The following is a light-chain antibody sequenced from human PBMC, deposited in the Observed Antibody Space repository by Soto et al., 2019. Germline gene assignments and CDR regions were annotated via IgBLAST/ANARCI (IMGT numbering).Light chain of an antibody. V-gene: IGKV3-15*01. CDR2: GAS. J-gene: IGKJ5*01. CDR1: QSVSSN. CDR3: QQRSNWPPIP. Sequence: EIVMTQSPATLSVSPGERATLSCRASQSVSSNLAWYQQKPGQAPRLLIYGASTRATGIPARFSGSGSGTEFTLTISSLQSEDSAVYYCQQRSNWPPIPFGQGTRLEI.